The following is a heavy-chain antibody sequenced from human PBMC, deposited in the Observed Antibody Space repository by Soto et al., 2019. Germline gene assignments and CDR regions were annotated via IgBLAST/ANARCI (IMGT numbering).Heavy chain of an antibody. CDR3: ARDYGSGGPWFDP. D-gene: IGHD2-15*01. J-gene: IGHJ5*02. V-gene: IGHV1-2*02. CDR2: INPNRGGT. Sequence: QVQLVQSGAEVKKPGASVKVSCKASGYTFTGYYMHCVRQAPGQGLEWMGWINPNRGGTNYAQKIKGRVTMTRDTSISTAYMELSRRRSDDTAVYYCARDYGSGGPWFDPWGQGTLVTVSS. CDR1: GYTFTGYY.